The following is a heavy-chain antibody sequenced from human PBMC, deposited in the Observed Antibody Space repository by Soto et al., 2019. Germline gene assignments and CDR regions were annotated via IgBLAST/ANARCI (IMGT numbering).Heavy chain of an antibody. J-gene: IGHJ4*02. CDR1: GFSVSSNY. Sequence: GGSLRLSCAASGFSVSSNYMSWVRQAPGKGLEWVSAIHTYGSTYYADSVKGRFTISRDNSKNTLYLQMNSLRAEDTAVYYCARSPSGLDYWGQGTLVNVSS. CDR2: IHTYGST. V-gene: IGHV3-53*01. CDR3: ARSPSGLDY.